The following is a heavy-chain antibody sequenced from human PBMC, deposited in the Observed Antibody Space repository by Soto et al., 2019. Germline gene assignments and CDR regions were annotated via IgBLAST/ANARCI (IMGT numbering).Heavy chain of an antibody. CDR3: ASGTVHFDY. V-gene: IGHV3-33*01. CDR2: VWYDGNNK. Sequence: QVQLVESGGGVVQPGRSLRLSCAASGFTFSGYGIHWVRQAPGKGLEGVAVVWYDGNNKFYADYVKGRFTISRDNSKNTLYLQMNSLRAEDTAVYYCASGTVHFDYWGQGTLVTVSS. D-gene: IGHD4-17*01. CDR1: GFTFSGYG. J-gene: IGHJ4*02.